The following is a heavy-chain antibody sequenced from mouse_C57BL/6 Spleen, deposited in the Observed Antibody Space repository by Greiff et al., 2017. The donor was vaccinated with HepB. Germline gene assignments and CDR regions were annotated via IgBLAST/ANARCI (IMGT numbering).Heavy chain of an antibody. CDR3: ARSNWGYAMDY. J-gene: IGHJ4*01. Sequence: EVTLVESGGGLVKPGGSLKLSCAASGFTFSDYGMHWVRQAPEKGLEWVAYISSGSSTIYYADTVKGRFTISRDNAKNTLFLQMTSLRSEDTAMYYCARSNWGYAMDYWGQGTSVTVSS. CDR1: GFTFSDYG. CDR2: ISSGSSTI. V-gene: IGHV5-17*01. D-gene: IGHD4-1*01.